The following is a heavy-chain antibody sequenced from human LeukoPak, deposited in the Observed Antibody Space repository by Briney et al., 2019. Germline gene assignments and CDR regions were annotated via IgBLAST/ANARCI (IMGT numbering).Heavy chain of an antibody. J-gene: IGHJ4*02. V-gene: IGHV4-61*02. D-gene: IGHD1-26*01. CDR1: GNSISSGDNY. CDR2: IYTSGST. Sequence: PSETLSLTCTVSGNSISSGDNYWSWIRQPAGKGLEWIGRIYTSGSTNYNPSLKSRVTISVDTSKNQFSLKLSSVTAADTAVYYCASSPSGSYAFNWGQGTLVTVSS. CDR3: ASSPSGSYAFN.